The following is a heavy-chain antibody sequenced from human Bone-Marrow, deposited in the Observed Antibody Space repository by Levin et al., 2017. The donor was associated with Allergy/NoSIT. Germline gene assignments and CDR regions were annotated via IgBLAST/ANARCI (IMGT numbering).Heavy chain of an antibody. V-gene: IGHV3-48*03. Sequence: PGGSLRLSCIASGFTFNDYEMNWVRQAPGKAPEWVSYISTGGTTTFYADSVKGRFTVSRDNAKNSLHLLMKSLRVEDTGVYYCARDLIAAAHFDSWGQGTLVTVSS. J-gene: IGHJ4*02. CDR3: ARDLIAAAHFDS. D-gene: IGHD6-13*01. CDR1: GFTFNDYE. CDR2: ISTGGTTT.